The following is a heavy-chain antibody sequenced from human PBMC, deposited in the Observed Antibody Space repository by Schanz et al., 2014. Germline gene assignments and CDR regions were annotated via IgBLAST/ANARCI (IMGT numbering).Heavy chain of an antibody. CDR1: GFTVRSYA. J-gene: IGHJ4*02. CDR2: ISYDGSNQ. Sequence: QVQLVESGGGVVQPGRSLRLSCAASGFTVRSYAMHWVRQAPGKGLEWVAAISYDGSNQYYTDSVKGRFTVSRDNSKNTVYLQMNSLRPEDTAVYYCAKEESPPSLVDYWGQGTLVTVSS. V-gene: IGHV3-30*04. CDR3: AKEESPPSLVDY.